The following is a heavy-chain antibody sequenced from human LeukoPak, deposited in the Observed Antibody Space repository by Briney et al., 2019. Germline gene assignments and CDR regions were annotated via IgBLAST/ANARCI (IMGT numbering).Heavy chain of an antibody. CDR3: XGHHPRNTVDF. Sequence: PSETLSLTCTVSGGSISSYYWSWLRQPPGKGLEWIAYISDIGSINHNPSLKSRVTISLDTSKNQFSLKLSSVTAADTALFYCXGHHPRNTVDFWGQGTLVTVSS. V-gene: IGHV4-59*08. D-gene: IGHD2/OR15-2a*01. J-gene: IGHJ4*02. CDR2: ISDIGSI. CDR1: GGSISSYY.